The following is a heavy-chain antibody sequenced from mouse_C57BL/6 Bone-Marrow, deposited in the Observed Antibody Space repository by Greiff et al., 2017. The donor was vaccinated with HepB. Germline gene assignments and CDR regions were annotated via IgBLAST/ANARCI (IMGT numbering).Heavy chain of an antibody. D-gene: IGHD2-4*01. Sequence: VQLQQSGPELVKPGASVKISCKASGYAFSSSWMNWVKQRPGKGLEWIGRIYPGDGDTNYNGKFKGKATLTADKASSTAYMQLSSLTSEDSAVDFCSREKNYYELFAYWGQGTLVTVSA. CDR3: SREKNYYELFAY. J-gene: IGHJ3*01. CDR1: GYAFSSSW. V-gene: IGHV1-82*01. CDR2: IYPGDGDT.